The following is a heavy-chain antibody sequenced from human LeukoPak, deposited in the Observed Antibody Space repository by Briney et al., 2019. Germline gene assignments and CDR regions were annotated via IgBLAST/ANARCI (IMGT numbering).Heavy chain of an antibody. V-gene: IGHV4-61*02. CDR3: ARQAIIVATHFDP. CDR1: GSSISSGSYY. Sequence: SETLSLTCTVSGSSISSGSYYWSWIRQPAGKGLEWIGRIYTSGSTNYNPSLKSRVTISVDTSKNQFSLKLSSVTAADTAVYYCARQAIIVATHFDPWGQGTLVTVSS. CDR2: IYTSGST. J-gene: IGHJ5*02. D-gene: IGHD5-12*01.